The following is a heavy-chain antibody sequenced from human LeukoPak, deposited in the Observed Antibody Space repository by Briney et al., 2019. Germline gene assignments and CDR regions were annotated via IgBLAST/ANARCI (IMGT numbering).Heavy chain of an antibody. CDR3: ARDKGISGYSIDY. V-gene: IGHV3-48*01. D-gene: IGHD3-22*01. Sequence: GGSLRLSCAASGFTFSSSSMNWVRQAPGKGLEWVSYISSSSSTIYYADSVKGRFTISRDNAKNSLYLQMNSLRAEDTAVYYCARDKGISGYSIDYWGQGTPVTVSS. CDR1: GFTFSSSS. CDR2: ISSSSSTI. J-gene: IGHJ4*02.